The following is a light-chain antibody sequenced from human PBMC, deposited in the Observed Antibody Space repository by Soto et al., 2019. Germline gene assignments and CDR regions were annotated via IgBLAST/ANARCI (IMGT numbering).Light chain of an antibody. CDR1: QSLVHSDGNTY. V-gene: IGKV2-24*01. Sequence: DIVMTQTPLSSPVTLGQPAAISCRSSQSLVHSDGNTYFNWLHQRPGQPPRLLLYKISNRFFVVPDRFSGSGAGTHFTLTINRVEAEDVGVYYCMQATQPTWTFGQGAKVDIK. CDR3: MQATQPTWT. CDR2: KIS. J-gene: IGKJ1*01.